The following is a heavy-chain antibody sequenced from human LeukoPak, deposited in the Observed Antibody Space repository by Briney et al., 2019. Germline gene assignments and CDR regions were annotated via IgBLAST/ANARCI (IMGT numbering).Heavy chain of an antibody. J-gene: IGHJ4*02. CDR3: ARGSGFDY. CDR2: ISSSGSTM. CDR1: GFTFSSYE. V-gene: IGHV3-48*03. Sequence: PGRSLRLSCAASGFTFSSYEMTWVRQAPGKGLEWISYISSSGSTMYYADSVKGRFTMSRDNAKRSVYLQMNSLRAEDTAIYYCARGSGFDYWGQGTLVTVSS.